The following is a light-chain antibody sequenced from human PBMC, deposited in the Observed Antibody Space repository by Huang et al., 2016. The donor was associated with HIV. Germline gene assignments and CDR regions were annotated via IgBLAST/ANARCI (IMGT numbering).Light chain of an antibody. CDR1: HRLNPY. Sequence: DIQMTQSPTSLSAFVGDTVAISCRASHRLNPYFNWYHQKPGRAPKLLIYDVSNLETGVPSRFRSSGSETHFTLTITGLQSDDIGTYYCQHYKDSVVAFGGGTKVEIK. J-gene: IGKJ4*01. V-gene: IGKV1-33*01. CDR2: DVS. CDR3: QHYKDSVVA.